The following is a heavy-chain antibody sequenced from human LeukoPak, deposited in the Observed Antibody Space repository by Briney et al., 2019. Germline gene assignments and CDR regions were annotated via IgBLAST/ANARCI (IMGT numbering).Heavy chain of an antibody. Sequence: PSETLSLTCAVYGGSFSGYYWSWIRQPPGKGLEWIGEINHSGSTNYNPSLKSRVTISVDTSKNQFSLKLSSVTAEDTAVYYCGRGHVDLIDYWGRGTLVTVSS. CDR1: GGSFSGYY. D-gene: IGHD5-24*01. V-gene: IGHV4-34*01. CDR3: GRGHVDLIDY. CDR2: INHSGST. J-gene: IGHJ4*02.